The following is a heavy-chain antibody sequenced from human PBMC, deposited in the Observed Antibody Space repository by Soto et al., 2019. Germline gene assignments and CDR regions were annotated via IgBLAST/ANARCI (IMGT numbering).Heavy chain of an antibody. D-gene: IGHD4-17*01. CDR1: GGTFSSYT. CDR3: ARDEPDYGDSLIGHYYFDY. Sequence: SVKVSCKASGGTFSSYTISWVRQAPGQGLEWMGRIIPILGIANYAQKFQGRVTITADKSTSTAYMELSSLRSEDTAVYYCARDEPDYGDSLIGHYYFDYWGQGTLVTVSS. J-gene: IGHJ4*02. V-gene: IGHV1-69*04. CDR2: IIPILGIA.